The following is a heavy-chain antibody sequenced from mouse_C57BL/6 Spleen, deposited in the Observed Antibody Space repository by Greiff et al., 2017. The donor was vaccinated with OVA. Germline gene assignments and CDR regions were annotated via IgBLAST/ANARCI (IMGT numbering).Heavy chain of an antibody. CDR3: ARQDLAGSSYYFDY. J-gene: IGHJ2*01. CDR2: IYPGDGDT. D-gene: IGHD1-1*01. V-gene: IGHV1-80*01. Sequence: QVQLQQSGAELVKPGASVKISCKASGYAFSSYWMNWVKQRPGKGLEWIGQIYPGDGDTNYNGKFKGKATLTADKSSSTAYMQLSSLTSEDSAVYFCARQDLAGSSYYFDYWGQGTTLTVSS. CDR1: GYAFSSYW.